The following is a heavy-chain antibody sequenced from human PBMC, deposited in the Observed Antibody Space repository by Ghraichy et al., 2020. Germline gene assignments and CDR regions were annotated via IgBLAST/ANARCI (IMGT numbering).Heavy chain of an antibody. Sequence: WGSLRLSCAASGFTFSAAWMNWVRQAPGKGLEWVARIKIKGHGETTDYGAPVKGRFAISRDDSRNTLHLQMNSLKTEDTAVYYCTTGSAEGFWGQGTLVTVSS. J-gene: IGHJ4*02. CDR1: GFTFSAAW. CDR2: IKIKGHGETT. CDR3: TTGSAEGF. V-gene: IGHV3-15*01.